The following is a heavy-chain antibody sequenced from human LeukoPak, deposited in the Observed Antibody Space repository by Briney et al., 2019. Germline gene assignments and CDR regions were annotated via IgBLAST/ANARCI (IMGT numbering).Heavy chain of an antibody. Sequence: SQTLSLTCTVSGGSISSGDYYWSWIRQPPGKGLEWIGYIYYSGSTNYNPSLKSRVTISVDTSKNQFSLKLSSVTAADTAVYYCARVWSDSSGYYIYYFDYWGQGTLATVSS. V-gene: IGHV4-61*08. CDR2: IYYSGST. CDR3: ARVWSDSSGYYIYYFDY. D-gene: IGHD3-22*01. CDR1: GGSISSGDYY. J-gene: IGHJ4*02.